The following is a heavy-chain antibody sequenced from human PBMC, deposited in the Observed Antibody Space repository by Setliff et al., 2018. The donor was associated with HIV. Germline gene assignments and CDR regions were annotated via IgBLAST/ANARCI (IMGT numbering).Heavy chain of an antibody. Sequence: PGGSLRLSCAASGFTFSSYSMNWVRQAPGKGLQWVSYISSSSNTKYYADSVKGRFTISRDNSKNTLYLRMNSLRAEDTAVYYCAQAQTSVSGSYYQYLQHWGQGTLVTVSS. CDR2: ISSSSNTK. V-gene: IGHV3-48*01. CDR1: GFTFSSYS. D-gene: IGHD3-10*01. J-gene: IGHJ1*01. CDR3: AQAQTSVSGSYYQYLQH.